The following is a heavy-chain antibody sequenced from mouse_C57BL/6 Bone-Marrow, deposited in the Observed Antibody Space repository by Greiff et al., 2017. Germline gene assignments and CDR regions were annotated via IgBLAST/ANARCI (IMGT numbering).Heavy chain of an antibody. D-gene: IGHD1-1*01. CDR2: IDPENGDT. CDR1: GFNIKDAY. V-gene: IGHV14-4*01. CDR3: TTHYYGSSCVYFDY. Sequence: EVKLMESGAELVRPGASVKLSCTASGFNIKDAYMHWVKQRPEQGLEWIGWIDPENGDTEYASKFQGKAPITADPSSNTAYLQLSSLTSEDTAVYYCTTHYYGSSCVYFDYWGQGTTLTVSS. J-gene: IGHJ2*01.